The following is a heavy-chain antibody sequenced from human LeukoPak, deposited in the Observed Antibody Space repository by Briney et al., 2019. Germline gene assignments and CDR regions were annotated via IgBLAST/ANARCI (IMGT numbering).Heavy chain of an antibody. CDR3: VRRAMSSGYDGWYFDL. D-gene: IGHD3-22*01. J-gene: IGHJ2*01. CDR2: IYHSGST. V-gene: IGHV4-4*02. CDR1: GGSISSSNW. Sequence: SGTLSLTCAVSGGSISSSNWWSWVRQPPGKGLEWIGEIYHSGSTNYNPSLKSRVTISVDTSKNQFSLKLSSVTAADTAVYYCVRRAMSSGYDGWYFDLWGRGTLVTVSS.